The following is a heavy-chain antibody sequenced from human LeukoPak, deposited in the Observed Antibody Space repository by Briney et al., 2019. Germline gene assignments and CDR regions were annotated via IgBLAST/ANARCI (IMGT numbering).Heavy chain of an antibody. CDR1: GYTFSSYG. CDR3: ARDLSGVVAAAGTGGDYYYGMDV. CDR2: ISAYNGNT. J-gene: IGHJ6*02. V-gene: IGHV1-18*01. Sequence: EASVKVSCKASGYTFSSYGISWVRQAPGQGLEWQGYISAYNGNTNYAQKVQGRITMTTDTSTSTAYMEMRSLRSEDTAVYYCARDLSGVVAAAGTGGDYYYGMDVWGQGTTVTVSS. D-gene: IGHD6-13*01.